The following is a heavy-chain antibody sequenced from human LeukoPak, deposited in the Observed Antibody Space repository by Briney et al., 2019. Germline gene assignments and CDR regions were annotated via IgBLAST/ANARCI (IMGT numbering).Heavy chain of an antibody. J-gene: IGHJ4*02. D-gene: IGHD3-16*01. CDR2: IKTKTDGDRT. Sequence: GGSLRLSCVVSGFTFSNAWMSRIRQAPGKGLEWVGRIKTKTDGDRTDYAAPVEGRFTISRDDSKNTLSLQMNSLKTEDTAVYFFVGGPAPIRHRGQGTLVTVSS. CDR3: VGGPAPIRH. V-gene: IGHV3-15*01. CDR1: GFTFSNAW.